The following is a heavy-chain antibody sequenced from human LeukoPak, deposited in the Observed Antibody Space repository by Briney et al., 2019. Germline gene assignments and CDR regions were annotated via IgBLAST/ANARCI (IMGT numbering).Heavy chain of an antibody. CDR2: IYHSGST. D-gene: IGHD6-13*01. V-gene: IGHV4-34*01. CDR3: ARGDQQLVRAFDI. CDR1: GGSFSGYY. J-gene: IGHJ3*02. Sequence: PSETLSLTCAVYGGSFSGYYWSWIRQPPGKGLEWIGEIYHSGSTNYNPSLKSRVTISVDTSKNQFSLKLSSVTAADTAVYYCARGDQQLVRAFDIWGQGTMVTVSS.